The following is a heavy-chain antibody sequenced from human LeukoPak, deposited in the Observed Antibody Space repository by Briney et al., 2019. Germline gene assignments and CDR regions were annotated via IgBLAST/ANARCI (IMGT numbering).Heavy chain of an antibody. J-gene: IGHJ5*02. Sequence: GGSLRLSCAASGFTFSSYEMNWVRQAPGKGLEWVSYISSSGSTIYYADSVKGRFTIPRDNAKNSLYLQMNSLRAEDTAVYYCARARSVVVVPAALDPWGQGTLVTVSS. CDR1: GFTFSSYE. CDR2: ISSSGSTI. V-gene: IGHV3-48*03. CDR3: ARARSVVVVPAALDP. D-gene: IGHD2-2*01.